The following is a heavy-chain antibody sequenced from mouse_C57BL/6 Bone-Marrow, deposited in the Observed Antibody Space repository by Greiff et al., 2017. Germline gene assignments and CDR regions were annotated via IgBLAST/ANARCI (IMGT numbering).Heavy chain of an antibody. CDR2: ISSGSSTI. D-gene: IGHD2-4*01. CDR1: GFTFSDYG. V-gene: IGHV5-17*01. J-gene: IGHJ4*01. CDR3: ARGLRRYAMDY. Sequence: EVQLVESGGGLVKPGGSLKLSCAASGFTFSDYGMHWVRQAPEKGLEWVAYISSGSSTIYYADTVKGRFTISRDNAKNTLFLQRTSLRSEDTAMYYCARGLRRYAMDYWGQGTSVTVSS.